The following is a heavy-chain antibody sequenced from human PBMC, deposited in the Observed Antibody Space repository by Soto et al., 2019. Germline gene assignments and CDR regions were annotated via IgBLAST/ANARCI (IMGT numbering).Heavy chain of an antibody. CDR1: GYTFTAYY. CDR2: INPNGGGT. CDR3: ARAVHTMIQGVRFRVDQ. J-gene: IGHJ4*02. V-gene: IGHV1-2*02. Sequence: ASVKVSCKASGYTFTAYYIHWVRQAPGQGLEWMGWINPNGGGTKYAQKLQGRVTMTRDTSINTAYMELTRLTSDDTAVYYCARAVHTMIQGVRFRVDQWGQGTLVTVYS. D-gene: IGHD3-10*01.